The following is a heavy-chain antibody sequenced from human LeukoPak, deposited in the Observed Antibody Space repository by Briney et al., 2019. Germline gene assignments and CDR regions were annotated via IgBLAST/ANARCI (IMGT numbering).Heavy chain of an antibody. Sequence: GGSLRLSCAASGFTFSSYAMSWVRQAPGKGLEWVSAISGSGGSTYYADSVKGRFTISRDNSKNTLYLQMNSLRAEDTAVYYCAKERIPPKSHYYDSSGARIDPLDYWGQGTLVTVSS. CDR1: GFTFSSYA. J-gene: IGHJ4*02. CDR2: ISGSGGST. V-gene: IGHV3-23*01. CDR3: AKERIPPKSHYYDSSGARIDPLDY. D-gene: IGHD3-22*01.